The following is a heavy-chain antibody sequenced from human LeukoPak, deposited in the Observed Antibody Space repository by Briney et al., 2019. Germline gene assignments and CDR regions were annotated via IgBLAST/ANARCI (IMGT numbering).Heavy chain of an antibody. V-gene: IGHV4-59*01. D-gene: IGHD6-13*01. J-gene: IGHJ1*01. Sequence: SETLSLTCTVSGGSISSYYWSWIRQPPGKGLEWIGYIYYSGSTNYNPSLKSRVTISVDTSKSQFSLKLSSVIAADTAVYYCARDSIAAAGTRYFQHWGQGTLVTVSS. CDR1: GGSISSYY. CDR2: IYYSGST. CDR3: ARDSIAAAGTRYFQH.